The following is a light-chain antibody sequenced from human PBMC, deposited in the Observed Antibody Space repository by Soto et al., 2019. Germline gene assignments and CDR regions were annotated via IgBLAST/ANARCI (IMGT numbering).Light chain of an antibody. V-gene: IGLV2-11*01. CDR2: DVS. Sequence: QSVLTQPRSVSGSPGQSVAISCTGTSSDVGGYNFVSWCQQHPGKAPKLIIYDVSKRPSGVPDRFSGSKSGNTASLTLSGLQAEDEADYYCCSYAGSYTLWVFGGGTQLTVL. J-gene: IGLJ3*02. CDR1: SSDVGGYNF. CDR3: CSYAGSYTLWV.